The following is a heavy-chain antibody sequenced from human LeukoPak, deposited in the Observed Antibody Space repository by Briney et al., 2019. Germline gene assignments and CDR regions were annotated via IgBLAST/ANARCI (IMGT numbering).Heavy chain of an antibody. CDR1: GYSFTSYW. D-gene: IGHD5-18*01. V-gene: IGHV5-51*01. J-gene: IGHJ4*02. CDR3: ARPGRPDTAMVDY. Sequence: GESLKISCKGSGYSFTSYWIGWVRQMPGKGLEWMGIIYPGDSDTRYSPSFQGQVTISADKSISTAYLQWSSLKASDTAMCYCARPGRPDTAMVDYWGQGTLVTVSS. CDR2: IYPGDSDT.